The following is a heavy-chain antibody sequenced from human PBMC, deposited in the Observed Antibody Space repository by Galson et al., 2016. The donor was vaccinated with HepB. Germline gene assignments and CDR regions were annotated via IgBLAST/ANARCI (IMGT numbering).Heavy chain of an antibody. CDR3: GKHGGFYD. CDR1: GASVSSNKW. V-gene: IGHV4-4*02. J-gene: IGHJ4*02. Sequence: TLSLTCTVSGASVSSNKWWTWVRQSPGKGLEWIGEIYYRGTTNYNPSLQRRITISVDKSKNHFYLNLTSVTAGDTAIYYCGKHGGFYDWGQGALVTVSS. D-gene: IGHD5/OR15-5a*01. CDR2: IYYRGTT.